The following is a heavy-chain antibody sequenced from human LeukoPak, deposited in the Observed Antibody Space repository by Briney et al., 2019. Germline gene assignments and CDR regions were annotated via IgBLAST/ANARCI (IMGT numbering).Heavy chain of an antibody. V-gene: IGHV5-51*01. CDR1: GYSFTSYW. CDR3: ARPGYCSSTSCYKRGAFDY. D-gene: IGHD2-2*02. CDR2: IYPGDSDT. J-gene: IGHJ4*02. Sequence: GESLKISCKGSGYSFTSYWIGWVRQLPGKGLEWMGIIYPGDSDTRYSPSFQGQVTISADKSISTAYLQWSSLKASDTAMYYCARPGYCSSTSCYKRGAFDYWGQGTLVTVSS.